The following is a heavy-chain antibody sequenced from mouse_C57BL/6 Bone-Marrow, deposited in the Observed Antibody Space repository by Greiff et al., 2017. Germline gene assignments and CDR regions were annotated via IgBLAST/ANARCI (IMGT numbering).Heavy chain of an antibody. CDR1: GFTFSSYG. Sequence: EVKLVESGGDLVKPGGSLKLSCAAPGFTFSSYGMSWVRQTPDKRLEWVATISSGGSYTYYPDSVKGRFTISRDNAKNTLYLQMSSLKSEDTAMYYCARHSYYGSSSWFAYWGQGTLVTVSA. CDR3: ARHSYYGSSSWFAY. V-gene: IGHV5-6*02. CDR2: ISSGGSYT. J-gene: IGHJ3*01. D-gene: IGHD1-1*01.